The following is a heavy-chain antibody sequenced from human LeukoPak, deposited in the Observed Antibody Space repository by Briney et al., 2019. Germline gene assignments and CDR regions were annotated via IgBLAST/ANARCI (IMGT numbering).Heavy chain of an antibody. CDR1: GFTVSSNY. V-gene: IGHV3-66*01. D-gene: IGHD6-19*01. Sequence: GGSLRLSCAASGFTVSSNYMSWVRQAPGKGLEWVSVIYSGGSTYYADSVKGRFTISRDNSKNTLYLQMSSLRAEDTAVYYCARDHGSSGWYETVDYWGQGTLVTVSS. CDR3: ARDHGSSGWYETVDY. J-gene: IGHJ4*02. CDR2: IYSGGST.